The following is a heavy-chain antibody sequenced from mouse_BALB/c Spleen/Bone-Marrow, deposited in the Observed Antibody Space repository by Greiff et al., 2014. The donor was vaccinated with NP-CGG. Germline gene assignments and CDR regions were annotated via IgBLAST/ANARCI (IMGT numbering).Heavy chain of an antibody. CDR2: IFPGDSTT. J-gene: IGHJ1*01. D-gene: IGHD1-2*01. V-gene: IGHV1S56*01. CDR3: VRSRLRDWYFDV. CDR1: GNTFTSYD. Sequence: VQLQQQSGVELVKPGASVKLSCKASGNTFTSYDINWVRQRPEQGLEWIGWIFPGDSTTKYNEKFKGKATLSTDKSSSTVHMQLSRLTSEDSAVYFCVRSRLRDWYFDVWGAGTTVTISS.